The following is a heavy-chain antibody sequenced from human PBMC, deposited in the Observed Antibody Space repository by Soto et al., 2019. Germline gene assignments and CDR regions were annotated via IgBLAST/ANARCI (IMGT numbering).Heavy chain of an antibody. CDR2: ISGSGGST. V-gene: IGHV3-23*01. J-gene: IGHJ4*02. D-gene: IGHD6-19*01. CDR1: GLTFSSYA. CDR3: AKAVRRRWLVLTLFDY. Sequence: GGCLRLYCGGSGLTFSSYAMSWVRQAPGKGLEWVSAISGSGGSTYYADSVKGRFTISRDNSKNTLYLQMNSLRAEDTAVYYCAKAVRRRWLVLTLFDYWGQGALVTVS.